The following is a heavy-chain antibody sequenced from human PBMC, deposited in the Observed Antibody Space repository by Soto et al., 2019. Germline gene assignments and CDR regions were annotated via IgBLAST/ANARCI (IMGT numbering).Heavy chain of an antibody. CDR3: ARAARDFDX. CDR1: GFTFDTYF. CDR2: MCYDGGDK. D-gene: IGHD6-25*01. Sequence: PGRCLRLYCAASGFTFDTYFMHWVRQAPGTGLEWVAIMCYDGGDKYYGDSVKGPFTISRENSKNTLYLQMNSLRAEDTAVYYCARAARDFDXWGQGTLGTVSX. J-gene: IGHJ4*02. V-gene: IGHV3-33*01.